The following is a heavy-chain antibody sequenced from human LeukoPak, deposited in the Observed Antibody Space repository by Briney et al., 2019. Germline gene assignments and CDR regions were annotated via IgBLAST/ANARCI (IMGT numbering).Heavy chain of an antibody. Sequence: PGGSLRLSCAASGFTFSDYYMSWIRQAPGKGLEWVAVISNDGSNKDYADSVKGRFTISRDNSKKTVYMQMNSLRGDDTAVYFCARGTYSGSSYPGYWGQGTLVTVSS. D-gene: IGHD1-26*01. CDR3: ARGTYSGSSYPGY. CDR2: ISNDGSNK. J-gene: IGHJ4*02. V-gene: IGHV3-30*03. CDR1: GFTFSDYY.